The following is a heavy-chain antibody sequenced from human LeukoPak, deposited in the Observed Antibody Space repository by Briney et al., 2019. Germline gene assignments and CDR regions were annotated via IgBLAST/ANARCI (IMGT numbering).Heavy chain of an antibody. CDR3: ARDGRVIDAKGSGSYYIWADLDY. CDR1: GYTFTSYG. CDR2: ISGYNGKT. Sequence: ASVKVSFKASGYTFTSYGISWVRQAPGQGLEWMGLISGYNGKTNYAQKLQGRVTMTTDTSTSTAYMGLRSLRSDDTAVYYCARDGRVIDAKGSGSYYIWADLDYWGQGTLVTVSS. V-gene: IGHV1-18*01. D-gene: IGHD3-10*01. J-gene: IGHJ4*02.